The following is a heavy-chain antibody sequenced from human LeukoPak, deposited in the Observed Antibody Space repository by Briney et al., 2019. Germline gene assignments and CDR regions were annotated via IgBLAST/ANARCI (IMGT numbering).Heavy chain of an antibody. Sequence: GSLRLSCTASGFTFSTYWINWVRQSPGKGLVWVALINGDGSTTTHADSAKGRFTISRDNAKNTAYLQMNSLRDEDTAVYFCARDYAGSPDYWGQGTLVTVSA. CDR3: ARDYAGSPDY. CDR1: GFTFSTYW. D-gene: IGHD3-10*01. J-gene: IGHJ4*02. V-gene: IGHV3-74*03. CDR2: INGDGSTT.